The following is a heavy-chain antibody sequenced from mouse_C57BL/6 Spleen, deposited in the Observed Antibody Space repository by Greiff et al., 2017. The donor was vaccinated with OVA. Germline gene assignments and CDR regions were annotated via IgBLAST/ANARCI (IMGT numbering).Heavy chain of an antibody. CDR1: GYTFTDYE. CDR3: TRIRSNWYFDV. J-gene: IGHJ1*03. V-gene: IGHV1-15*01. Sequence: VQLQQSGAELVRPGASVTLSCKASGYTFTDYEMHWVKQTTVHGLEWIGAIDPETGGTAYNQKFKGKAILTADKSSSTAYMELRSLTSEDSAVYYCTRIRSNWYFDVWGTGTTVTVSS. D-gene: IGHD1-1*01. CDR2: IDPETGGT.